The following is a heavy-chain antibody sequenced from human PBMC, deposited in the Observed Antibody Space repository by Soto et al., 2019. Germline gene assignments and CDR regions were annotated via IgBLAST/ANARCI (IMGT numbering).Heavy chain of an antibody. J-gene: IGHJ4*02. D-gene: IGHD2-15*01. CDR2: ISGSGRST. V-gene: IGHV3-23*01. CDR3: ARDGGNICSGGSCYFQAPDY. CDR1: GFTFSNYA. Sequence: EVQLLESGGGSVQPGGSLRLSCSASGFTFSNYAMSWVRQAPGKGLEWVASISGSGRSTNYADSVKGRFTISRDNSTNTPAVQMRSLRAEDTAVYYCARDGGNICSGGSCYFQAPDYWGQGPLVTVSP.